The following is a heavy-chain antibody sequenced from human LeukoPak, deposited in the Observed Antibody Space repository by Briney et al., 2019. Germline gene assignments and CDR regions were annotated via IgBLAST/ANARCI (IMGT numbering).Heavy chain of an antibody. J-gene: IGHJ6*03. CDR1: GYPFTSYW. V-gene: IGHV5-51*01. CDR2: IYPGDSDT. Sequence: GKSLKISCQGSGYPFTSYWIGWVRPMPGKGPEWMGIIYPGDSDTRYSPSFQGQVTISADKSITTAYLQWSSLKASDTAKYYCARQVGSGSLTAYYYMDVWGKGTTVTVSS. D-gene: IGHD1-26*01. CDR3: ARQVGSGSLTAYYYMDV.